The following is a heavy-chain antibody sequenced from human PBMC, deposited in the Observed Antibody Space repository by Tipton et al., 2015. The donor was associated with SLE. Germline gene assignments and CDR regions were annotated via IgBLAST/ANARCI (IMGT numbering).Heavy chain of an antibody. Sequence: TLSLTCTVSGHSISNGDYYWSWIRQPPGKGLEWIGRISYSENTYYNPSLRSRVTLLLDMSKNQFSLKVSSVTAADTAVYYCARHRSGSSWLDPWGQGTLVTVSS. V-gene: IGHV4-39*07. CDR2: ISYSENT. CDR1: GHSISNGDYY. J-gene: IGHJ5*02. D-gene: IGHD1-26*01. CDR3: ARHRSGSSWLDP.